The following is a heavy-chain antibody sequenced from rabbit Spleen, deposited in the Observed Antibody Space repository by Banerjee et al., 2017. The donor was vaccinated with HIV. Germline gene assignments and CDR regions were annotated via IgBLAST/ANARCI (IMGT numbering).Heavy chain of an antibody. J-gene: IGHJ4*01. Sequence: QQQLVESGGGLVKPGASLTLTCTASGFSFNNNYYMCWVRQAPGKGLEWIACINAITGKAVYASWAKGRFTITRSTSLNTVTLQLNSLTAADTATYFCARDGVGSISFDLWGPGTLVTVS. D-gene: IGHD4-2*01. CDR2: INAITGKA. V-gene: IGHV1S43*01. CDR1: GFSFNNNYY. CDR3: ARDGVGSISFDL.